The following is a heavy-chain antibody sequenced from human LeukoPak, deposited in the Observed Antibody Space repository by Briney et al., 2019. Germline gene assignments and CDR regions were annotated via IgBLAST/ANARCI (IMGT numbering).Heavy chain of an antibody. Sequence: SPTLSLTCTFSDGSISSSSYYSAWIRQPPGKGLEWIGSIYYSGSTYYNPSLNSRVTISVDTSKNQFSLKLSSVTAADTAVYYCARQGYCSGGSCHYYYYYGMDVWGQGTTVTVSS. CDR1: DGSISSSSYY. V-gene: IGHV4-39*01. J-gene: IGHJ6*02. D-gene: IGHD2-15*01. CDR3: ARQGYCSGGSCHYYYYYGMDV. CDR2: IYYSGST.